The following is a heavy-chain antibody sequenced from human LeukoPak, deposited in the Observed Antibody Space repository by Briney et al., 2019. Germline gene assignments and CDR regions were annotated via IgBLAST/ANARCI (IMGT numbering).Heavy chain of an antibody. CDR2: INPNSGGT. CDR3: AREDGGSFYYFDY. V-gene: IGHV1-2*02. CDR1: GYTSTGYY. Sequence: VASVKVSCKASGYTSTGYYMHWVRQAPGQGLEWMGWINPNSGGTNYAQKFQGRVTMTRDTSISTAYMELSRLRSDDTAVYYCAREDGGSFYYFDYWGQGTLVTVSS. D-gene: IGHD1-26*01. J-gene: IGHJ4*02.